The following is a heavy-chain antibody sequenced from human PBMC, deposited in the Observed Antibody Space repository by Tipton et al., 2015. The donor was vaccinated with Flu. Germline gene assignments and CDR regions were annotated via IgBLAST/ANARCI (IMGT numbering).Heavy chain of an antibody. CDR1: GATISSTSYF. CDR2: MYHNGGT. CDR3: ARVGLLTVFGILIPNHFDP. D-gene: IGHD3-3*01. J-gene: IGHJ5*02. Sequence: TLSLTCTVSGATISSTSYFWGWIRQPPGKGLEWIGTMYHNGGTYFNPSLQSRVSMAVDTSKNQFSLKLKFVTAADTAVYYCARVGLLTVFGILIPNHFDPWGQGTLVTVSS. V-gene: IGHV4-39*07.